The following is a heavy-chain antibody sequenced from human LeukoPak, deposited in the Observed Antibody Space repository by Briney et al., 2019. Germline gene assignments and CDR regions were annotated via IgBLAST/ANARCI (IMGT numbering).Heavy chain of an antibody. V-gene: IGHV4-30-4*01. Sequence: SETLSLTCTVSGGSISSGDYYWSWIRQPPGKGLEWIGYIYYSGSTYYNPSLKSRVTISVDTSKNQFSLKLSSVTAADTAVYYCARVLITRQYYFDYWGQGTLVTVSS. J-gene: IGHJ4*02. CDR2: IYYSGST. D-gene: IGHD3-3*01. CDR3: ARVLITRQYYFDY. CDR1: GGSISSGDYY.